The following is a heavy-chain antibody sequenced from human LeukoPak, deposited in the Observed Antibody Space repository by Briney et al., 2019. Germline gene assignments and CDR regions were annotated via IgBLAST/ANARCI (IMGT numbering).Heavy chain of an antibody. J-gene: IGHJ5*02. Sequence: GGSLRLSCAASGFTFSSYWMSWVRQAPGKWLEWVANIKQDGSEKYYVDSVKGRFTISRDNAKNSLYLQMNSLRAEDTAVYYCASNSGYSSSWRCSVCWFDPWGQGTLVTVSS. CDR2: IKQDGSEK. CDR1: GFTFSSYW. D-gene: IGHD6-13*01. CDR3: ASNSGYSSSWRCSVCWFDP. V-gene: IGHV3-7*01.